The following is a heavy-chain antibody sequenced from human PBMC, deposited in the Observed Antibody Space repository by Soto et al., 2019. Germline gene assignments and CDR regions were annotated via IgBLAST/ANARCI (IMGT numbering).Heavy chain of an antibody. V-gene: IGHV3-7*01. CDR1: GFVFRVYW. D-gene: IGHD3-10*01. CDR2: IKEDGSEA. CDR3: ATSSRQWFGGTLSYYFDF. J-gene: IGHJ4*01. Sequence: PGGALRLSCAASGFVFRVYWMSWGRQAPGKGLEWVANIKEDGSEANYVDSVKGRFAVSRDKDTNSLYLQLNSLTPEDTAVYYCATSSRQWFGGTLSYYFDFWGHGTLVTVSS.